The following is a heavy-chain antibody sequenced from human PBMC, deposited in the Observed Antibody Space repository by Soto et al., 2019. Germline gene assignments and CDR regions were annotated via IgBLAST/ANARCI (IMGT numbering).Heavy chain of an antibody. CDR2: INSDGSST. CDR1: GFTVSRYW. D-gene: IGHD2-2*01. V-gene: IGHV3-74*01. Sequence: PGGCLRLACLASGFTVSRYWMHWVRQAPGKGLVWVSRINSDGSSTSYAGSVKGRFTISRDNAKNTLYLQMNSLRAAHTAVYYCASLFHQGYDYYGKDVWREGTRGTASS. J-gene: IGHJ6*02. CDR3: ASLFHQGYDYYGKDV.